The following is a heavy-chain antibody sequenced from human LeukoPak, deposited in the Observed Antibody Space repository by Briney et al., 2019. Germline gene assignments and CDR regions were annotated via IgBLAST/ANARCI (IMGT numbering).Heavy chain of an antibody. J-gene: IGHJ6*03. V-gene: IGHV1-18*01. Sequence: ASVKVPCKASGYTFTSYGISWVRQAPGQGLEWMGWISAYNGNTNYAQKLQGRVTMTTDTSTSTANMELRSLRSDDTAVYYCARAVRPFDSSGYYTDYYYYMDVWGKGTTVTVSS. CDR1: GYTFTSYG. CDR2: ISAYNGNT. D-gene: IGHD3-22*01. CDR3: ARAVRPFDSSGYYTDYYYYMDV.